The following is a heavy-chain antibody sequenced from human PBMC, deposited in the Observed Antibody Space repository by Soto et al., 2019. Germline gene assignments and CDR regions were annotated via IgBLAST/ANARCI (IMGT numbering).Heavy chain of an antibody. J-gene: IGHJ4*02. CDR2: IWYDGSNK. V-gene: IGHV3-33*01. Sequence: QVQLVESGGGVVQPGRSLRLSCAASGFTFSSYGMHWVRQAPGKGLEWVAVIWYDGSNKYYADSVKGRFTISRDNSKKTLYLQMNSLRAEDTAVYYCARDQGRGYNYGFDYWGQGTLATVSS. D-gene: IGHD5-18*01. CDR3: ARDQGRGYNYGFDY. CDR1: GFTFSSYG.